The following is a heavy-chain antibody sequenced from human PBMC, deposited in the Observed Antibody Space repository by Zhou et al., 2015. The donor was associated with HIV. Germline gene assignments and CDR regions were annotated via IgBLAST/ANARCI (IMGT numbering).Heavy chain of an antibody. J-gene: IGHJ4*02. CDR2: ISVYNGNT. Sequence: QVQLVQSGAEVKKPGASVKVSCKASGYIFSNFDITWVRQAPGQGLEWMGWISVYNGNTNYAQKFQGRVTMTTDTSTNTAYMELRSLRSDDTAVYYCARDAPSYSGSYYGYWGQGTLVTVSS. D-gene: IGHD1-26*01. CDR1: GYIFSNFD. V-gene: IGHV1-18*01. CDR3: ARDAPSYSGSYYGY.